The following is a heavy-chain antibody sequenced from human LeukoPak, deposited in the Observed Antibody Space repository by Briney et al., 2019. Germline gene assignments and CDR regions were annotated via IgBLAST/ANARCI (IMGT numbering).Heavy chain of an antibody. CDR3: VIARGAR. J-gene: IGHJ4*02. V-gene: IGHV3-7*01. CDR1: ASTFSRSY. Sequence: GGSLRLSCAASASTFSRSYTGWVRQAPGKGLEWVALMRLAGSVTYYVESVKGRFTISRDNTKNLLYLHMNNLRAEDTAVYYCVIARGARWGQGTLVTVSS. D-gene: IGHD6-13*01. CDR2: MRLAGSVT.